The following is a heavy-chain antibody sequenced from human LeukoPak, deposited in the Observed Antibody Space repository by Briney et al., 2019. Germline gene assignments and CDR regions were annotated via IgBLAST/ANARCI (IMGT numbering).Heavy chain of an antibody. V-gene: IGHV3-23*01. CDR2: ISGSGGST. Sequence: GGSLRLSCAASGFTFSNYAMSWVRQAPGKGLEWVSGISGSGGSTYYADSLKGRFTISRDNSKNTLYLQMSILRAEDTAVYYCATRLVVPGAMALCFDCWGQGTLVTVSS. CDR3: ATRLVVPGAMALCFDC. J-gene: IGHJ4*02. CDR1: GFTFSNYA. D-gene: IGHD2-2*01.